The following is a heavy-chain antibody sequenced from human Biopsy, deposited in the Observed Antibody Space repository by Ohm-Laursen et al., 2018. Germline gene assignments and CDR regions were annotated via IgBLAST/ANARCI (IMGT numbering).Heavy chain of an antibody. D-gene: IGHD3-3*01. CDR1: GYTFSSSD. J-gene: IGHJ5*02. CDR2: INPMFGTA. Sequence: SVKVSCKTSGYTFSSSDINWLRQAPGQGLEWMGGINPMFGTAKYAQRFQGRVTITADKSTSTADMELSSLRSDDTAVYYCARSFGVVINFEHNWFDPWGQGTLVTVSS. CDR3: ARSFGVVINFEHNWFDP. V-gene: IGHV1-69*06.